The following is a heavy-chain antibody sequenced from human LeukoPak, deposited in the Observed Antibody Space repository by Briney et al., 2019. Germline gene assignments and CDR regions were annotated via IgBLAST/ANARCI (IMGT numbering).Heavy chain of an antibody. V-gene: IGHV1-2*06. CDR1: GYTFTGYY. Sequence: ASVKVSCKAFGYTFTGYYMHWVRQAPGQGREWMGRINPNSGGTNYAQKFQGRVTMTRETSISTAYMELSRLRSDDTAVYYCARGAFDHGDHDESWGQGTLVTVFS. J-gene: IGHJ4*02. D-gene: IGHD4-17*01. CDR3: ARGAFDHGDHDES. CDR2: INPNSGGT.